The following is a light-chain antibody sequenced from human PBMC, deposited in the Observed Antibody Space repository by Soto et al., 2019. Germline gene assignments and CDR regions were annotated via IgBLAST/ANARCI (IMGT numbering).Light chain of an antibody. Sequence: EIVLTQSPGTLSLSPGERATLPCRTRPGVNSNFLACYQQKPGQAPRLLTYGASTRATGIPDRFSGTGSWTEFTLAISRLEREDFAVYYWQQYTTSQTCTCGQGTKVEIK. CDR1: PGVNSNF. CDR2: GAS. CDR3: QQYTTSQTCT. J-gene: IGKJ1*01. V-gene: IGKV3-20*01.